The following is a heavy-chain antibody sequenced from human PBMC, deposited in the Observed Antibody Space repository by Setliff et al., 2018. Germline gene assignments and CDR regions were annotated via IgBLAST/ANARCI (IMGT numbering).Heavy chain of an antibody. CDR3: ARDLGAIFRYGLDV. V-gene: IGHV3-7*01. CDR1: GFTLSSYW. Sequence: GGSLRLSCAASGFTLSSYWMNWVRQAPGKGLEWVANIKQDGSEKDYVDSVKGRFTISRDRAKNSLYLQMNSLRAEDTAVCYCARDLGAIFRYGLDVWGQGTTVTVSS. CDR2: IKQDGSEK. D-gene: IGHD3-16*01. J-gene: IGHJ6*02.